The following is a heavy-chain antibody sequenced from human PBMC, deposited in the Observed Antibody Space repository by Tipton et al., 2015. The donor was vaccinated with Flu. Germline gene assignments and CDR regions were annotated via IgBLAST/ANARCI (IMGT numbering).Heavy chain of an antibody. V-gene: IGHV4-61*02. CDR1: GGSISSGSYY. CDR2: IYTSGST. D-gene: IGHD3-10*01. Sequence: TLSLTCTVSGGSISSGSYYWSWIRQPAGKGLEWIGRIYTSGSTNYNPSLKSRVTISVDTSKNQLSLKLSSVTAADTAVYYCARDRITMVRGVPHDAFDIWGQGTMVTVSS. J-gene: IGHJ3*02. CDR3: ARDRITMVRGVPHDAFDI.